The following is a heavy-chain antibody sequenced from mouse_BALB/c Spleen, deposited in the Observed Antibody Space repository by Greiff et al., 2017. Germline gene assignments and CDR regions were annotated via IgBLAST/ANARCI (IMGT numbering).Heavy chain of an antibody. CDR1: GYTFTDYE. CDR2: IDPETGGT. J-gene: IGHJ3*01. Sequence: QVHVKQSGAELVRPGASVTLSCKASGYTFTDYEMHWVKQTPVHGLEWIGAIDPETGGTAYNQKFKGKATLTADKSSSTAYMELRSLTSEDSAVYYCTRYPLTAWFAYWGQGTLVTVSA. CDR3: TRYPLTAWFAY. D-gene: IGHD4-1*01. V-gene: IGHV1-15*01.